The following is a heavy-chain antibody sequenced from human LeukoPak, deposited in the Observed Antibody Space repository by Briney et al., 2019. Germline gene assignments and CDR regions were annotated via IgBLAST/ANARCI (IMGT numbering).Heavy chain of an antibody. CDR1: GYSFTGYY. V-gene: IGHV1-2*02. CDR3: ARWGYCSGGRCYSDFDS. CDR2: LNPNSGAT. Sequence: ASVKVSCKASGYSFTGYYIHWVRQAPGQGLEWMGWLNPNSGATKCAQNFEGRVTMTRDTSISTAYMELSSLRSDDTAVYYCARWGYCSGGRCYSDFDSWGQGTLVTVSS. D-gene: IGHD2-15*01. J-gene: IGHJ4*02.